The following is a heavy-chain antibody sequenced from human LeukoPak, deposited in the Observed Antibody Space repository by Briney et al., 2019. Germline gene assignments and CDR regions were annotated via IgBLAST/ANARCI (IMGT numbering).Heavy chain of an antibody. V-gene: IGHV3-33*01. CDR1: GFTFSSYG. J-gene: IGHJ6*02. CDR3: ARVGYYGSGSYYYYYGMDV. Sequence: GGSLRLSCAASGFTFSSYGMHWVRQAPGKGLEWVAVIWYDGSNKYYADSVKGRFTISRDNSKNTLYLQMNSLRAEDTAVYYCARVGYYGSGSYYYYYGMDVWGQGTTVTVSS. D-gene: IGHD3-10*01. CDR2: IWYDGSNK.